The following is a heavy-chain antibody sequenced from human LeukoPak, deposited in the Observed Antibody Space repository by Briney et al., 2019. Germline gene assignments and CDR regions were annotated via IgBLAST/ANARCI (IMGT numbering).Heavy chain of an antibody. J-gene: IGHJ4*02. CDR3: ARIAVAASSESYFDY. CDR2: ISSSSSYL. Sequence: PGESLRLFCSASGFPLCSYSMHWVRQPPGKGLEWVSSISSSSSYLYSAHTVKRRFTSSRDNAKNSLYLQMNSLRGEDTAVYYCARIAVAASSESYFDYWGQGTLVTVSS. CDR1: GFPLCSYS. V-gene: IGHV3-21*01. D-gene: IGHD6-19*01.